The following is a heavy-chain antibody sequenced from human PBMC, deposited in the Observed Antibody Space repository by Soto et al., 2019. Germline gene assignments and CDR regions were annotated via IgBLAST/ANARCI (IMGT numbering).Heavy chain of an antibody. CDR2: ISAYNGNT. Sequence: ASVKVSCKASGYTFTSYGISWVRQAPGQGLEWMGWISAYNGNTNYAQKLQGRVTMTTDTSTSTAYMELRSLRSDDTALYYFARDLGYDSSGYYSYGMDVWGQGTTVTVSS. D-gene: IGHD3-22*01. V-gene: IGHV1-18*01. CDR3: ARDLGYDSSGYYSYGMDV. J-gene: IGHJ6*02. CDR1: GYTFTSYG.